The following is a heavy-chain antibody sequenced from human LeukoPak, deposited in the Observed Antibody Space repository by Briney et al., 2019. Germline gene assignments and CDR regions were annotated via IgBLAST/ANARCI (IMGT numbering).Heavy chain of an antibody. V-gene: IGHV1-18*01. Sequence: ASVKVSCKASGYTFTSYGISWVRQAPGQGLEWMGWISAYNGNTHYAQKLQGRVTMTTDTSTSTAYMDLRSLRSDDTAVYYCARDQFYRPYRGEAISFDYWGQGTLVTVSS. CDR2: ISAYNGNT. CDR3: ARDQFYRPYRGEAISFDY. D-gene: IGHD3-10*01. CDR1: GYTFTSYG. J-gene: IGHJ4*02.